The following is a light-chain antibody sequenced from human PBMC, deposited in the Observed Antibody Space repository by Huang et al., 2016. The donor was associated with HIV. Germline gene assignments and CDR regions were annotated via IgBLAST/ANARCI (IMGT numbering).Light chain of an antibody. V-gene: IGKV4-1*01. J-gene: IGKJ2*01. CDR2: LAS. CDR1: QSVLYRSNNKNY. Sequence: DIVMTQSPDSLAVSLGERDTINCKSSQSVLYRSNNKNYLAWYQPKPGQPPKRLIYLASTRESGVPYRVSGSGSGTDFTLTISSLQAEDVAVYYCQQYYSTPYTFGQGTKLEIK. CDR3: QQYYSTPYT.